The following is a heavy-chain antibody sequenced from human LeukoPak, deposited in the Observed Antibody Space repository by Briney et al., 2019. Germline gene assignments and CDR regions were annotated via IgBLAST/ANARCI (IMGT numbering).Heavy chain of an antibody. D-gene: IGHD4-23*01. V-gene: IGHV3-30*02. CDR1: GFSFSNYA. CDR3: ARDFRATVVAAGPDY. Sequence: GGPVRLSCAASGFSFSNYAMRWVRQAPGKGLEWVAFISYEGSNKYHADSVKDRFTISRDNSKNTLYLQMNSLRVEDTAVYHCARDFRATVVAAGPDYWGQGTLVTVSS. J-gene: IGHJ4*02. CDR2: ISYEGSNK.